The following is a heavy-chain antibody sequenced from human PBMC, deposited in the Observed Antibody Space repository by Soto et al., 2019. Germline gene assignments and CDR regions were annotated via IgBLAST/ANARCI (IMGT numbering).Heavy chain of an antibody. Sequence: EVQLVESGGGLVQPGGSLRLFFAASGFSFSSYWMHWVRQAPGKGLVWVSRINSDGSSTTYADSVKGRFTISRDNAKNTLYLQMNSLRAEDTAVYYCARVAPRDWGSIDYWGQGTLVSVSS. CDR3: ARVAPRDWGSIDY. D-gene: IGHD7-27*01. J-gene: IGHJ4*02. V-gene: IGHV3-74*01. CDR2: INSDGSST. CDR1: GFSFSSYW.